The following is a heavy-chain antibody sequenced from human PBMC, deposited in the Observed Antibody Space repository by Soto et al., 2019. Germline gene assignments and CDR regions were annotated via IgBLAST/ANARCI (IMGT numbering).Heavy chain of an antibody. CDR2: IYISGST. D-gene: IGHD2-15*01. J-gene: IGHJ6*02. CDR1: GDSVSSYY. V-gene: IGHV4-4*07. Sequence: EQLQESGPGLVKPSETLSLTCTVSGDSVSSYYWSWIRQPAGRGLEWIGRIYISGSTDYNPSLKGRVSMSVDRSKNQFSLKLTSVTAADTAVYYCVRDCSGGGCYSDYGMDVWGQGTTVTVSS. CDR3: VRDCSGGGCYSDYGMDV.